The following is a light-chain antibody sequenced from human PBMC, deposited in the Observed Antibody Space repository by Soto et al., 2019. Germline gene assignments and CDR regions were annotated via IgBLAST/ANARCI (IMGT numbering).Light chain of an antibody. V-gene: IGKV3-20*01. CDR2: GAS. Sequence: EIVLTQSPGTLSLSPGEIATLSCRASQSVSSSYLDWYQQKPGQAHMLLIYGASSRATGIPDRFSGSGSETDFTLTISRLEPEAFAGYYCQQYGSSPLTFGQATKVEIK. J-gene: IGKJ1*01. CDR1: QSVSSSY. CDR3: QQYGSSPLT.